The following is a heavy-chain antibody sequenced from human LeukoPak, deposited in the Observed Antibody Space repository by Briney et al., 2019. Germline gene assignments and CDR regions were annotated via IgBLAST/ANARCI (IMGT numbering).Heavy chain of an antibody. CDR2: IDPNTGAT. CDR1: GYTFTDYY. J-gene: IGHJ4*02. Sequence: ASVKVSCKPSGYTFTDYYMHWVRQAPGQGLEWMGWIDPNTGATYYAQKFQGRVTMTRDTSISTAYMELSSLRSDDTAVYYCARDWKSGYWGQGTLVTVSS. V-gene: IGHV1-2*02. CDR3: ARDWKSGY. D-gene: IGHD1-1*01.